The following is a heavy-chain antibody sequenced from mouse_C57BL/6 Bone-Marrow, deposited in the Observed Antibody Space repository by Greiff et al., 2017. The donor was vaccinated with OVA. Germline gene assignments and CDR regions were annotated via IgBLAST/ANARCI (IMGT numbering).Heavy chain of an antibody. V-gene: IGHV7-3*01. CDR3: ASLYGSSYPFWYFDV. CDR1: GFTFTDYY. D-gene: IGHD1-1*01. CDR2: IRNKAIGYTT. Sequence: DVKLVESGGGLVQPGGSLSLSCAASGFTFTDYYMSWVRQPPGKALEWLGFIRNKAIGYTTESSASVKGRFTISRDNSQSILYHQMNALRAEDSATYYCASLYGSSYPFWYFDVWGTGTTVTVSS. J-gene: IGHJ1*03.